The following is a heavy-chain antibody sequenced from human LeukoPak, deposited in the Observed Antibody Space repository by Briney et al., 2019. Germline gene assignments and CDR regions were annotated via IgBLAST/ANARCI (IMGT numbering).Heavy chain of an antibody. CDR3: ARGQTPQIMVRGVNNWFDP. J-gene: IGHJ5*02. CDR2: ISAYNGNT. Sequence: GASVKVSCKASGYTFTSYGISWVRQAPGQGLEWMGWISAYNGNTNYAQKFQGRVTMTRNTSISTAYMELSSLRSEDTAVYYCARGQTPQIMVRGVNNWFDPWGQGTLVTVSS. CDR1: GYTFTSYG. D-gene: IGHD3-10*01. V-gene: IGHV1-18*01.